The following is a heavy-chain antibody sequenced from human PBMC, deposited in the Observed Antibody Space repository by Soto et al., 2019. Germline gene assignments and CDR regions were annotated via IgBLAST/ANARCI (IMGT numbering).Heavy chain of an antibody. CDR3: ARGFSRGLTPRYKNGMDV. CDR1: GYSFTSYD. D-gene: IGHD5-12*01. CDR2: MNPDSGNT. V-gene: IGHV1-8*01. Sequence: ASVKVSCKASGYSFTSYDINWVRQATGQGLEWMGWMNPDSGNTGYAQKFQGRVTMTRNTSISTAYMELSSLRSEDTAVYYCARGFSRGLTPRYKNGMDVWGQGTTVTVSS. J-gene: IGHJ6*02.